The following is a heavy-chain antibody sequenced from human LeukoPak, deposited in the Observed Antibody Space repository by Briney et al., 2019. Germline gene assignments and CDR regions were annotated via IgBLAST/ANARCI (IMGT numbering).Heavy chain of an antibody. D-gene: IGHD3-16*02. CDR3: ASQGDDYVWGSYRYQDY. CDR2: ISSSSSTI. CDR1: GFTFSSYS. J-gene: IGHJ4*02. Sequence: PGGSLRLSCAASGFTFSSYSMNWVRQAPGKGLEWVSCISSSSSTIYYADSVKGRFTISRDNAKNSLYLQMNSLRAEDTAVYYCASQGDDYVWGSYRYQDYWGQGTLVTVSS. V-gene: IGHV3-48*04.